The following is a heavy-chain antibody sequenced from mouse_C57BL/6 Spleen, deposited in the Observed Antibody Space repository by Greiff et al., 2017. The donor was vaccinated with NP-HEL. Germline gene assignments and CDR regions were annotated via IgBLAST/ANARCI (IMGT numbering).Heavy chain of an antibody. CDR3: ARSGDYYGSSLFDY. V-gene: IGHV1-54*01. CDR1: GYAFTNYL. CDR2: INPGSGGT. J-gene: IGHJ2*01. Sequence: VQLQQSGAELVRPGTSVKVSCKASGYAFTNYLIEWVKQRPGQGLEWIGVINPGSGGTNYNEKFKGKATLTADKSSSTAYMQRSSLTSEDSAVYFCARSGDYYGSSLFDYWGQGTTLTVSS. D-gene: IGHD1-1*01.